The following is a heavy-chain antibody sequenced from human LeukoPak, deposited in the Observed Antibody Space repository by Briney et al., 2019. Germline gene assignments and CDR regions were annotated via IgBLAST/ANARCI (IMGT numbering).Heavy chain of an antibody. CDR3: ARGQGTVTTH. CDR2: INHSGSA. J-gene: IGHJ4*02. D-gene: IGHD4-17*01. V-gene: IGHV4-34*01. Sequence: SETLSLTCAVSGGPFSGYYWTWIRQPPGKGLEWIGEINHSGSANYNLSLMSRVTISLDTSKNHFSLNLSSVTAADTAVYYCARGQGTVTTHWGQGTLVTVSS. CDR1: GGPFSGYY.